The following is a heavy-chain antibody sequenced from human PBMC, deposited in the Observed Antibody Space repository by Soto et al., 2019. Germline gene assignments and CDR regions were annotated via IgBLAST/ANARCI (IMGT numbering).Heavy chain of an antibody. CDR2: IIPIFGTA. D-gene: IGHD1-26*01. CDR3: ARDHSGSYSWFDP. V-gene: IGHV1-69*13. Sequence: SVKVSCKASGGTLSSYAISWVRQAPGQGLEWMGGIIPIFGTANYAQKFQGRVTITADESTSTAYMELSSLRSEDTAVYYCARDHSGSYSWFDPWGQGTLVTVSS. CDR1: GGTLSSYA. J-gene: IGHJ5*02.